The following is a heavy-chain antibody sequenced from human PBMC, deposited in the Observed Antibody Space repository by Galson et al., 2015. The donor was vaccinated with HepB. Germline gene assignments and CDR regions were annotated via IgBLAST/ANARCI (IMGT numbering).Heavy chain of an antibody. D-gene: IGHD4-17*01. V-gene: IGHV1-2*06. CDR3: ARVRTVTTAYYYYMDV. CDR2: INPNSGGT. J-gene: IGHJ6*03. Sequence: SVKVSCKASGYTFTGYYMHWVRQAPGQGLEWMGRINPNSGGTNYAQKFQGRVTMTRDTSISTAHMELSRLRSDDTAVYYCARVRTVTTAYYYYMDVWGKGTTVTVSS. CDR1: GYTFTGYY.